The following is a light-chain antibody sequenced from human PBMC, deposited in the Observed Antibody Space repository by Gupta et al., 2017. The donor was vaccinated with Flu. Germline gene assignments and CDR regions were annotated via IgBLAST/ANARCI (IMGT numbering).Light chain of an antibody. CDR2: DVS. CDR3: SYYTTRSTLWV. Sequence: QSALTQPASVSGSPGQSITISCTGTSSDVGGYNYVSWYQQHPGQAPKLRIYDVSNRPSGASTRFSCSKSGKTGYPTLTVPQAEDEAEDYYSYYTTRSTLWVFGSGTKLTVL. J-gene: IGLJ3*02. V-gene: IGLV2-14*01. CDR1: SSDVGGYNY.